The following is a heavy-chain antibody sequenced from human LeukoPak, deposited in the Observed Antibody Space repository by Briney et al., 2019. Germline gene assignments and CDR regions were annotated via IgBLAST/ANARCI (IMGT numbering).Heavy chain of an antibody. CDR3: ARVDSSSWTGGSDY. D-gene: IGHD6-13*01. J-gene: IGHJ4*02. CDR1: GYTFTGYY. V-gene: IGHV1-8*02. CDR2: MNPNSGNT. Sequence: ASVKVSCKASGYTFTGYYMHWVRQATGQGLEWMGWMNPNSGNTGYAQKFQGRVTMTRNTSISTAYMELSSLRSEDTAVYYCARVDSSSWTGGSDYWGQGTLVTVSS.